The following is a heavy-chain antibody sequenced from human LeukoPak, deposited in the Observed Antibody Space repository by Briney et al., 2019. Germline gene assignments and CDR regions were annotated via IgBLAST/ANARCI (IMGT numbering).Heavy chain of an antibody. J-gene: IGHJ5*02. CDR3: AKATLHCSGGSCYSGFDP. CDR1: GFTFSSYA. Sequence: GGSLRLSCAASGFTFSSYAMSWVRQAPGKGLEWVSGISGSGGSTYYADSVKGRFTISRDNSKNTLYLQTSSLGAEDTAVYYCAKATLHCSGGSCYSGFDPWGQGTLVTVSS. V-gene: IGHV3-23*01. D-gene: IGHD2-15*01. CDR2: ISGSGGST.